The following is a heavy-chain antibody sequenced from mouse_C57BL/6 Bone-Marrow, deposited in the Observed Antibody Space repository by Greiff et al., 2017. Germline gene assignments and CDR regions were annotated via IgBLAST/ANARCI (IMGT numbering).Heavy chain of an antibody. V-gene: IGHV1-64*01. CDR3: ARSGSSGYFFDY. D-gene: IGHD3-2*02. J-gene: IGHJ2*01. CDR1: GYTFTSYW. Sequence: QVQLQQPGAELVKPGASVKLSCKASGYTFTSYWMHWVKQRPGQGLEWIGMIHPNSGSTNYNEKFKSKATLTVDKSSSTAYMQLSSLTSEDSAVYYCARSGSSGYFFDYWGQGTTLTVSS. CDR2: IHPNSGST.